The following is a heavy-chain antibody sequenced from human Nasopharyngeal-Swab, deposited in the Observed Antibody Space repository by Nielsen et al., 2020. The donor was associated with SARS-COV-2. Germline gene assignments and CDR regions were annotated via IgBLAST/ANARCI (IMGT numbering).Heavy chain of an antibody. CDR3: AKDLRGPYFF. V-gene: IGHV3-23*01. CDR1: GYSFTTFA. J-gene: IGHJ4*02. CDR2: IVGSGGSSGSGGNT. Sequence: GRSLRLSLLPSGYSFTTFAMSWVRQAPGKGLEWGAAIVGSGGSSGSGGNTYYADSVKGRFTISRDNSKNTLSLQMNSLRAEDTAVYYCAKDLRGPYFFWGQGTLVTVSS. D-gene: IGHD2/OR15-2a*01.